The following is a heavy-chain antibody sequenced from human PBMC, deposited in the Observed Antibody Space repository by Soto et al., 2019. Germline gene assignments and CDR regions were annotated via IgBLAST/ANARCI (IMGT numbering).Heavy chain of an antibody. CDR2: IVPIYRTA. V-gene: IGHV1-69*13. CDR1: GGTFSSYR. Sequence: SVKVSCKASGGTFSSYRINWVRQAPGQGLEWVGGIVPIYRTADYAQKFQGRVTITADESARTVYMELRSLKSQDTAVYYCARDSGAKLSSSWGQGTLVTVSS. D-gene: IGHD6-13*01. CDR3: ARDSGAKLSSS. J-gene: IGHJ4*02.